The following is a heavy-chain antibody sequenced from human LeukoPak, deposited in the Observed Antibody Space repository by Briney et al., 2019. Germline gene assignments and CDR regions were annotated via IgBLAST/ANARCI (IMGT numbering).Heavy chain of an antibody. CDR1: GGSISSGSYY. J-gene: IGHJ5*02. V-gene: IGHV4-61*05. CDR3: ARQVVVPAAISWFDP. D-gene: IGHD2-2*01. Sequence: SETLSLTCTVSGGSISSGSYYWGWIRQPPGKGLEWIGYIYYSGSTNYNPSLKSRVTISVDTSKNQFSLKLSSVTAADTAVYYCARQVVVPAAISWFDPWGQGTLVTVSS. CDR2: IYYSGST.